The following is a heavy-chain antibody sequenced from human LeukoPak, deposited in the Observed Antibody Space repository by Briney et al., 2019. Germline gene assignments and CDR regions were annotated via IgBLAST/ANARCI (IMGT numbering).Heavy chain of an antibody. CDR1: GFTFGDYT. Sequence: GGSLGLSCTASGFTFGDYTMNWFRQAPGKGLEWVGFIRSKAYSGTTQYAASVKDGFTISRDDSKCIAYLQMNSLKTEDTAVYYCTRQWELPGTDFDYWGQGTLVTVSS. J-gene: IGHJ4*02. CDR2: IRSKAYSGTT. CDR3: TRQWELPGTDFDY. V-gene: IGHV3-49*03. D-gene: IGHD1-26*01.